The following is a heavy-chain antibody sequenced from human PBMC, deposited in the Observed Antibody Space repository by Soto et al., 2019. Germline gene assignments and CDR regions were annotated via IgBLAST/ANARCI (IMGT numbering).Heavy chain of an antibody. D-gene: IGHD2-15*01. CDR3: ARDRGYDAHDYYYNAMDV. CDR2: ISGSSDNT. J-gene: IGHJ6*01. CDR1: GFTFSDYY. Sequence: GGSLRLSCAGSGFTFSDYYMSWIRQAPGKGLEWVSYISGSSDNTKYAASVKGRFTISRDNAKNSLYLQMNSLGVEDTAVYYCARDRGYDAHDYYYNAMDVWGQGTTVTVSS. V-gene: IGHV3-11*06.